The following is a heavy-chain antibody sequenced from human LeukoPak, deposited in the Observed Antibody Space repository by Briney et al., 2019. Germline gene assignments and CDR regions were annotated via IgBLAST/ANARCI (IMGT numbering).Heavy chain of an antibody. D-gene: IGHD4-17*01. J-gene: IGHJ4*02. CDR2: ISGSGGST. CDR3: AKVLRGLAYYGDYSD. V-gene: IGHV3-23*01. Sequence: RGSLRLSCAASGFTFSSYAMTWVRQAPGKGLEWVSSISGSGGSTYYADSVKGRFTISKSNSKNTVYLQMNSLRAEDTAVYYCAKVLRGLAYYGDYSDWGQGTLVTVSS. CDR1: GFTFSSYA.